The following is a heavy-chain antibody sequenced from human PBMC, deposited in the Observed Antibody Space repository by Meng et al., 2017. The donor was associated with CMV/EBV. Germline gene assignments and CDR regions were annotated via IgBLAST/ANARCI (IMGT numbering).Heavy chain of an antibody. CDR2: IIPIFGTA. D-gene: IGHD1-26*01. CDR3: ASTVPLLSKWELQGGDAFDI. Sequence: SVKVSCKASGGTFSSYAISWVRQAPGQGLEWMGGIIPIFGTANYAQKFQGRVTITTDESTSTAYMELSSLRSEDTAVYYCASTVPLLSKWELQGGDAFDIWGQGTMVTVSS. CDR1: GGTFSSYA. J-gene: IGHJ3*02. V-gene: IGHV1-69*05.